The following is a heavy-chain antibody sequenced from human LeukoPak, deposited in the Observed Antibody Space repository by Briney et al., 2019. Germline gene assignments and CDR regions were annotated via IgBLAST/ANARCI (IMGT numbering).Heavy chain of an antibody. J-gene: IGHJ4*02. CDR2: IRYDGSNK. Sequence: GGSLRLSCAASGFTFSSYGIHWVRQAPGKGLEWVAFIRYDGSNKYYGDSVKGRFTISRDNSKNTLYLQMNSLRPEDTAVYYCAKGYCSGTSCYSGLDWGQGTLVTVSS. CDR3: AKGYCSGTSCYSGLD. V-gene: IGHV3-30*02. CDR1: GFTFSSYG. D-gene: IGHD2-2*01.